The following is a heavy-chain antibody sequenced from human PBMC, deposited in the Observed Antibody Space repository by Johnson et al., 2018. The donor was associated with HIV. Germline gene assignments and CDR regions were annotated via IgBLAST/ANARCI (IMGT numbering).Heavy chain of an antibody. CDR3: AREVYYDSRGYYVDAFDI. J-gene: IGHJ3*02. D-gene: IGHD3-22*01. Sequence: VQLVESGGGLVQPGGSLRLSCAASGFTFSIYDMHWVRQATGKGLEWVSAIGSNGVGTYYANSVKGRFPISRDNAKNSLYLQRNSLGAEDTAVYYCAREVYYDSRGYYVDAFDIWCQGSMVTVSS. CDR2: IGSNGVGT. V-gene: IGHV3-13*01. CDR1: GFTFSIYD.